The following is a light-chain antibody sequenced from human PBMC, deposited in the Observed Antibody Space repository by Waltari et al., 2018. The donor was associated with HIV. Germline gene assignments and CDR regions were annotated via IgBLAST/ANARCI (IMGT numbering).Light chain of an antibody. V-gene: IGLV2-8*01. CDR1: SSDVGRYDY. J-gene: IGLJ2*01. CDR3: TSYAGINPVA. CDR2: EVN. Sequence: QSALPQPPSASGSPGQSVTISCTGTSSDVGRYDYVSWYQQHPGKAPTPLIYEVNKRPSGVPDRFSGSKSGNTASLTVSGLQAEDEAEYSCTSYAGINPVAFGGGTKLTVL.